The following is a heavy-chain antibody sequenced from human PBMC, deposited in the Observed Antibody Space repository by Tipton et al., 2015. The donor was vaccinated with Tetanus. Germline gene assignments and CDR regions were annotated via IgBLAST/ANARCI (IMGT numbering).Heavy chain of an antibody. CDR3: ARDPYSSSSNWFDP. CDR1: GFTFDDYA. D-gene: IGHD6-6*01. CDR2: ISYDGSNK. Sequence: SLRLSCAASGFTFDDYAMHWVRQAPGKGLEWVAVISYDGSNKYYADSVKGRFTISRDNSKNTLYLQMNSLRAEDTAAYYCARDPYSSSSNWFDPWGQGTLVTVSS. J-gene: IGHJ5*02. V-gene: IGHV3-30*04.